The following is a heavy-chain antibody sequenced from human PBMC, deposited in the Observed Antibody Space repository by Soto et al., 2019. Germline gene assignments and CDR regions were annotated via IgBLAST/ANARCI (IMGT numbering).Heavy chain of an antibody. Sequence: PSETLSLTCPFSGCSISSGDYYWSWIRQPPGKGLEWIGYIYYSGSTYYNPSLKSRVTISVDTSKNQFSLKLSSVTAADTAVYYCAREGGIAAAGSRNAFDIWGQGTMVTVSS. CDR2: IYYSGST. V-gene: IGHV4-30-4*01. D-gene: IGHD6-13*01. CDR3: AREGGIAAAGSRNAFDI. J-gene: IGHJ3*02. CDR1: GCSISSGDYY.